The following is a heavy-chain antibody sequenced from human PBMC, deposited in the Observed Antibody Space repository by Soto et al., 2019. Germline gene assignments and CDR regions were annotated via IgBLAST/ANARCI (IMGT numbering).Heavy chain of an antibody. J-gene: IGHJ4*02. CDR2: IIPIFGTA. CDR1: GGTFSSYP. D-gene: IGHD2-15*01. Sequence: SVKVSCTASGGTFSSYPISWVRQALGQGLEWMGGIIPIFGTANYAQKFQGRVTITTDESTSTAYMELSSLRSEDTAVYYCAKDICGPSSCYNDYWGQGTLVTVSS. V-gene: IGHV1-69*05. CDR3: AKDICGPSSCYNDY.